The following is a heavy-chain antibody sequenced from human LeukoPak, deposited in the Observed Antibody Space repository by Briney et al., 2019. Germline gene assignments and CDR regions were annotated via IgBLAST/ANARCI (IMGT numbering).Heavy chain of an antibody. CDR2: IYSGGST. CDR3: ASAIQGN. J-gene: IGHJ4*02. CDR1: GFTFSSYS. Sequence: GGSLRLSCAASGFTFSSYSMSWVRQAPGKGLEWVSVIYSGGSTYYADSVKGRFTISRDNSKNTLYLQMNSLRAEGTAVYYCASAIQGNWGQGTLVTVSS. V-gene: IGHV3-66*02.